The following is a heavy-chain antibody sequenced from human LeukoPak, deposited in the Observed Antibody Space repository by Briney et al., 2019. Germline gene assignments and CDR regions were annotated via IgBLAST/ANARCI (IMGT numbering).Heavy chain of an antibody. J-gene: IGHJ4*02. CDR3: TRDPQYYDT. D-gene: IGHD3-22*01. CDR2: IRGKAHGGTT. V-gene: IGHV3-49*03. Sequence: GGSLRLSCTGSGFNFGDYVMTWLRQAPGKGLEWVGFIRGKAHGGTTEYAASVKGRFIMSRDDPKSIAYLQINSLKTEDTAVYYCTRDPQYYDTWGQGTLVTVSS. CDR1: GFNFGDYV.